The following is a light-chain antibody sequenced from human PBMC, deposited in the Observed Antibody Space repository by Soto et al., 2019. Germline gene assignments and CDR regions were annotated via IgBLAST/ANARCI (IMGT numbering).Light chain of an antibody. CDR2: GAS. Sequence: EMLLTQSPASLSVSPGESATLSCRASQSLNTDLAWYQQKPGQAPRLLLYGASTRATGTPTRFSGSGSGTEFTITISSLQSEDFAIYYCQQYKSWPPITFGKGTDLRL. V-gene: IGKV3-15*01. CDR1: QSLNTD. CDR3: QQYKSWPPIT. J-gene: IGKJ5*01.